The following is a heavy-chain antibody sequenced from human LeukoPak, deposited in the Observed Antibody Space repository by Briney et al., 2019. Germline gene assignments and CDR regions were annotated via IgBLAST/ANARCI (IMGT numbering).Heavy chain of an antibody. V-gene: IGHV3-21*01. Sequence: GVSLRLSCAASGFTFSSHSLMWVRQAPGKGLECVSSISPYSGDIYYADSVKGRFTISRDNAENSLFLEMNSLGAEDTAVYYCAPFSAVTHYYFDYWGQGTLVTVSS. J-gene: IGHJ4*02. CDR3: APFSAVTHYYFDY. CDR1: GFTFSSHS. CDR2: ISPYSGDI. D-gene: IGHD6-13*01.